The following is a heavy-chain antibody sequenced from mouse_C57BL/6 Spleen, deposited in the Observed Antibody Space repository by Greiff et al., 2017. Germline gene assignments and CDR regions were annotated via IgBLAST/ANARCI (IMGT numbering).Heavy chain of an antibody. D-gene: IGHD6-2*01. CDR2: IRRKSNNYAT. V-gene: IGHV10-1*01. J-gene: IGHJ4*01. CDR1: GFSFTTYA. CDR3: VGTVFSAGDAMDY. Sequence: EVNVVESGGGLVQPKGSLKLSCAASGFSFTTYAMSWVRQAPGQGLEWVARIRRKSNNYATYYADSVKDRFTIYRDDSESTLYLQITELKTVDTAMYEVVGTVFSAGDAMDYWGQGTLVTVSA.